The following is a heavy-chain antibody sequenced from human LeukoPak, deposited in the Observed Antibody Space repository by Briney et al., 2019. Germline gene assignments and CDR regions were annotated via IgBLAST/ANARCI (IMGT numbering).Heavy chain of an antibody. D-gene: IGHD3-16*01. CDR2: IKQDGSEK. CDR3: AKGVLMGDDAGLFDY. J-gene: IGHJ4*02. Sequence: GGSLRLSCAASGFTFSIYWMSWVRQAPGKGLEWVANIKQDGSEKYYVDSVKGRFTISRDNAKNSLYLQMNSLRAEDTAVYYCAKGVLMGDDAGLFDYWGQGTLVTVSS. CDR1: GFTFSIYW. V-gene: IGHV3-7*03.